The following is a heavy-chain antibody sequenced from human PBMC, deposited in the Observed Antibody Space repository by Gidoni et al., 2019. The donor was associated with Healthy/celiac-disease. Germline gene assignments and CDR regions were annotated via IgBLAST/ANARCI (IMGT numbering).Heavy chain of an antibody. D-gene: IGHD3-3*01. CDR3: AHSASLFDCWSGYYIVSWFDP. Sequence: QITLKESGPTLVKPTQTLPLTCTFSGFSLRTSGVGVGWIRQPPGKALEWLALMYWDDDKRYSPSLKSRLTITKDTSKNQVVLTMTNMDPVDTATYYCAHSASLFDCWSGYYIVSWFDPWGQGTLVTVSS. CDR2: MYWDDDK. CDR1: GFSLRTSGVG. J-gene: IGHJ5*02. V-gene: IGHV2-5*02.